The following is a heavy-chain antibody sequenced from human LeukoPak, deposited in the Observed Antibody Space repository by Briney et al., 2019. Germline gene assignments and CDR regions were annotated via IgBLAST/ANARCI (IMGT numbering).Heavy chain of an antibody. Sequence: ASVKVSCKASGYTFTSYYMHWVRQAPGQGLEWMGIINPSGGSTSYAQKFQGRVTMTRDTSTSTVYMELSSLRSEDTAVYHCARAIAAAGLDYWGQGTLVTVSS. CDR1: GYTFTSYY. D-gene: IGHD6-13*01. V-gene: IGHV1-46*01. CDR2: INPSGGST. CDR3: ARAIAAAGLDY. J-gene: IGHJ4*02.